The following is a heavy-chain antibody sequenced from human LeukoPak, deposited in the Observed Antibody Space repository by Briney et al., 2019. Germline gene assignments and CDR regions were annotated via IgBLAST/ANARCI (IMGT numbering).Heavy chain of an antibody. V-gene: IGHV1-69*13. CDR2: IIPIFGTA. D-gene: IGHD6-13*01. CDR1: GYTFTSNY. J-gene: IGHJ5*02. CDR3: AYSSSWYDH. Sequence: SVKVSCKASGYTFTSNYIHWVRQAPGQGLEWMGGIIPIFGTANYAQKFQGRVTITADESTSTAYMELSSLRSEDTAVYYCAYSSSWYDHWGQGTLVTVSS.